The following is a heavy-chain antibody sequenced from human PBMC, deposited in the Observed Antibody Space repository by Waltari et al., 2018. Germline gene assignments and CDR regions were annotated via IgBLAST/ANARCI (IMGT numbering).Heavy chain of an antibody. D-gene: IGHD6-19*01. V-gene: IGHV3-48*04. CDR3: ARASLSGWDY. CDR1: GFTFSSYS. Sequence: EVQLVESGGGLVQPGGSLRLSCAASGFTFSSYSMNWVRQAPGKGLEWVSYISSSSSTIYYADSVKGRFTISRDNAKNSLYLQMNSLRAEDTAVYYCARASLSGWDYWGQGTLVTVSS. CDR2: ISSSSSTI. J-gene: IGHJ4*02.